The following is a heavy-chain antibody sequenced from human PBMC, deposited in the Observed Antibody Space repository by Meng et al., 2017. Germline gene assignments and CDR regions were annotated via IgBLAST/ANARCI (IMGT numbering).Heavy chain of an antibody. CDR2: IYYSGST. J-gene: IGHJ4*02. CDR1: GGSISSSSYY. CDR3: AMIRIAAAVLDY. V-gene: IGHV4-39*07. Sequence: LELQAAGPGLVKPSETLSRTCTVSGGSISSSSYYWGWIRQPPGKGLEWIGSIYYSGSTYYNPSLKSRVTISVDTSKNQFSLKLSSVTAADTAVYYCAMIRIAAAVLDYWGQGTLVTVSS. D-gene: IGHD6-13*01.